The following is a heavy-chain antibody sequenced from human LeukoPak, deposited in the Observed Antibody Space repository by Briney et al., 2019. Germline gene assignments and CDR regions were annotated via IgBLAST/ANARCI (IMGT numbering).Heavy chain of an antibody. J-gene: IGHJ4*02. V-gene: IGHV3-11*03. CDR2: ISYSSTYT. CDR1: GFTFSDYY. CDR3: ARIPANSYYFDY. Sequence: GGSLRLSCAASGFTFSDYYMAWIRQPPGKGLEWISYISYSSTYTNYADSVKGRFTISRDDARNSVFLQMNSLRAEDTADYYCARIPANSYYFDYWGPGSLVTVSS.